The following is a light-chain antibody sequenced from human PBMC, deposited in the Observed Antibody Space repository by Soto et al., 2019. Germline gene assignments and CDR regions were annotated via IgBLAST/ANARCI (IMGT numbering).Light chain of an antibody. V-gene: IGLV8-61*01. CDR1: SGSVSTNYY. Sequence: QTVVTQEPSLSVSPGGTVTLTCGLSSGSVSTNYYPAWYQQAPGQAPRTLIYNTYTRSSGVPDRFSGSILGTKAALTITGAQADDESDYYCVLYMGSGTWVFGGGTKLTVL. CDR3: VLYMGSGTWV. CDR2: NTY. J-gene: IGLJ3*02.